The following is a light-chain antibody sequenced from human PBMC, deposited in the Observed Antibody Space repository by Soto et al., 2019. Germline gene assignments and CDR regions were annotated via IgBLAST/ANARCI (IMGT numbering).Light chain of an antibody. CDR1: QSVSSN. CDR3: KQYNNWALT. Sequence: EIVMTQSPATLSVSPGERATLSCRASQSVSSNLAWYQQKPGQAPRLLIYGSSTRATGIPARFSGSGSGTDFTLTISSLQSEDFEVYYCKQYNNWALTCGGGTKVEIK. J-gene: IGKJ4*01. CDR2: GSS. V-gene: IGKV3-15*01.